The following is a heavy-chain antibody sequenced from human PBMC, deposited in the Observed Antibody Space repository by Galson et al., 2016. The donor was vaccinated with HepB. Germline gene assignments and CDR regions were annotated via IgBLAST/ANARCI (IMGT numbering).Heavy chain of an antibody. D-gene: IGHD3-10*01. CDR3: AKGYYFNSGSFSD. J-gene: IGHJ4*02. Sequence: SLRLSCAASGFIFSSYGMHWVRQAPGKGLEWVALISSTGNDIYYSDSAEGRFTISRDNSRNTLDLQMNSLRAEDSAVYFCAKGYYFNSGSFSDLGQGTLVTVSS. CDR2: ISSTGNDI. V-gene: IGHV3-30*18. CDR1: GFIFSSYG.